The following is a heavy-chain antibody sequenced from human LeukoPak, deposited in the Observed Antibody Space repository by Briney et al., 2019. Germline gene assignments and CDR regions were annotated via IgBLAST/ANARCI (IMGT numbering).Heavy chain of an antibody. CDR3: ASFYCSGGSCYQYYYYYYMDV. D-gene: IGHD2-15*01. CDR2: IYYSGST. Sequence: SETLSLTCTVSGGSISSRSYYWGWIRQPPGKGLEWIGIIYYSGSTYSNPSLRSRVTISVDTSKNQFSLKLSSVTAADTAVYYCASFYCSGGSCYQYYYYYYMDVWGKGTTVTISS. J-gene: IGHJ6*03. V-gene: IGHV4-39*01. CDR1: GGSISSRSYY.